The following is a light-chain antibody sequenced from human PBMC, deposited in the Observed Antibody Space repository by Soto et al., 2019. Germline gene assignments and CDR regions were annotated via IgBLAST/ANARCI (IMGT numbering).Light chain of an antibody. V-gene: IGKV1-27*01. CDR2: AAS. J-gene: IGKJ1*01. Sequence: DLQMTQSPSSLSASVGDRVTITCRASQGISNYLAWYQQKPGKVPKLLIYAASTLQSGVPSRFSGSGAGTDFTLTTSSLQPEDVATYYCQKYNSAPPWTFGQGTKVEIK. CDR3: QKYNSAPPWT. CDR1: QGISNY.